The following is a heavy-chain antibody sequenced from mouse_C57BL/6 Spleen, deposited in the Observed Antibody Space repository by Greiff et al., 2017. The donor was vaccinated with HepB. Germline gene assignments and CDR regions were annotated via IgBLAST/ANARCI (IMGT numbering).Heavy chain of an antibody. CDR1: GFNIKNTY. D-gene: IGHD1-1*01. CDR3: ARRGLYYGPLYAMDY. CDR2: IDPANGNT. Sequence: EVKLVESVAELVRPGASVKLSCTASGFNIKNTYMHWVKQRPEQGLEWIGRIDPANGNTKYAPKFQGKATITADTSSNTAYLQLSSLTSEDTSIYYCARRGLYYGPLYAMDYWGQGTSVTVSS. J-gene: IGHJ4*01. V-gene: IGHV14-3*01.